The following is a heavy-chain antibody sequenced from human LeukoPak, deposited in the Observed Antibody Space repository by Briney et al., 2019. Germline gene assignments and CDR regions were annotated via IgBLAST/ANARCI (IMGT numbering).Heavy chain of an antibody. D-gene: IGHD1-26*01. CDR3: AGAVGALLTWAF. CDR2: IYDFGST. J-gene: IGHJ4*02. Sequence: SETLSLTCTVSGGSFISHYWSWIRQTPGKGLEWIGYIYDFGSTDYNPSLKSRVTMSVDTSKNQFSLKLTPVTVADTAIYYCAGAVGALLTWAFWGQETLVTVSS. CDR1: GGSFISHY. V-gene: IGHV4-59*11.